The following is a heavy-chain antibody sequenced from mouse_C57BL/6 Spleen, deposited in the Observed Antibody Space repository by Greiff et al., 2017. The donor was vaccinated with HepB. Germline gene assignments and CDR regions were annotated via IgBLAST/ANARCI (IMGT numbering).Heavy chain of an antibody. D-gene: IGHD3-1*01. J-gene: IGHJ4*01. CDR2: IYPGDGDT. CDR3: ARLGYRYYAMDY. V-gene: IGHV1-82*01. Sequence: VKLQESGPEPVKPGASVKISCKASGYAFSSSWMNWVKQRPGKGLEWIGRIYPGDGDTNYNGKFKGKATLTADKSSSTAYMQLSSLTSEDSAVYFCARLGYRYYAMDYWGQGTSVTVSS. CDR1: GYAFSSSW.